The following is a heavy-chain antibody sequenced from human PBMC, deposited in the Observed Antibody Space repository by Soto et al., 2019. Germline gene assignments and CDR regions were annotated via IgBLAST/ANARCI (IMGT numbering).Heavy chain of an antibody. J-gene: IGHJ5*02. CDR2: IDSSGEK. V-gene: IGHV2-26*01. Sequence: VTLKESGPVLVNPTETLTLRCTVSGLSITDSEMGVSWIRQPPGQPLEWLAHIDSSGEKSYRTFLKSRLAISKDTSKSQIVLTMTIMDPADTATYYSARRHLAVAVSPWFDPWGQIIPVTVSS. CDR3: ARRHLAVAVSPWFDP. CDR1: GLSITDSEMG. D-gene: IGHD6-19*01.